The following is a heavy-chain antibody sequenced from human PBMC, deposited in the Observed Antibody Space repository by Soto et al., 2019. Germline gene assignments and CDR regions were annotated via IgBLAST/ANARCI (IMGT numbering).Heavy chain of an antibody. J-gene: IGHJ4*02. D-gene: IGHD3-3*01. Sequence: ASVKVSCKASGYTFTTYYMHWVRQAPGQGLEWMGIISPDGGRTSYAQRFQGRVTMTRDTSTSTVYMELSSLRSEDTAVYYCARVQTLFGIINVFDYWGQGTLVTVSS. CDR3: ARVQTLFGIINVFDY. V-gene: IGHV1-46*01. CDR2: ISPDGGRT. CDR1: GYTFTTYY.